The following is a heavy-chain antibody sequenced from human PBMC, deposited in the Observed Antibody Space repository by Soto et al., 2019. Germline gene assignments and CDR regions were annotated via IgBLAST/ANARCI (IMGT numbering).Heavy chain of an antibody. J-gene: IGHJ4*02. CDR2: IISSSSYI. Sequence: GSLRLSCAASGXTFSSYSMNWVRQAPGKGLELVSSIISSSSYIYYAESVKGRFTISRDKAKNSLYLQTNSMRAEDKAVYYCAPIWFGDPRDDYWGQGTLVTVSS. CDR3: APIWFGDPRDDY. D-gene: IGHD3-10*01. CDR1: GXTFSSYS. V-gene: IGHV3-21*01.